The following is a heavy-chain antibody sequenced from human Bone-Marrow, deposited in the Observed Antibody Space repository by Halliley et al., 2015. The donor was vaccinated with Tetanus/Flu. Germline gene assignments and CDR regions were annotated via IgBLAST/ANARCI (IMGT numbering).Heavy chain of an antibody. CDR2: RHNSGTT. D-gene: IGHD2-21*01. Sequence: WLGYRHNSGTTYYNPSLKSRASISVDASKNQLFLRLDSVTAPDTAVYYCARDLSVRLFTADVWGQGTSVSVSS. CDR3: ARDLSVRLFTADV. J-gene: IGHJ6*02. V-gene: IGHV4-31*02.